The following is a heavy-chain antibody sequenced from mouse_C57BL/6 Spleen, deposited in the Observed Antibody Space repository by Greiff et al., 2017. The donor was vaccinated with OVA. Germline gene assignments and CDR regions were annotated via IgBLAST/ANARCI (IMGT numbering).Heavy chain of an antibody. Sequence: EVQLVESGPGLVKPSQSLSLTCSVTGYSITSGYYWNWIRQFPGNKLEWMGYISYDGSNNYNPSLKNRISITRDTSKNQFFLKLNSVTTEDTATYYCARGYLSPDAYWGQGTLVTVSA. J-gene: IGHJ3*01. CDR1: GYSITSGYY. CDR3: ARGYLSPDAY. CDR2: ISYDGSN. V-gene: IGHV3-6*01.